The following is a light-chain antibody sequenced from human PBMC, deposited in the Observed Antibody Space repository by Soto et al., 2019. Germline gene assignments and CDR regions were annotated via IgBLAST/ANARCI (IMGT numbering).Light chain of an antibody. Sequence: EIVLTQSPATLSLSPGERATLSCRASQSVSTYFAWYQQKPGQAPRLLIYDASNRATGIPARFSGSGSGTDFTLTISSLEPEDFAVYYCQLRSNWPGVTFGPGTKVDIK. CDR2: DAS. J-gene: IGKJ3*01. V-gene: IGKV3-11*01. CDR1: QSVSTY. CDR3: QLRSNWPGVT.